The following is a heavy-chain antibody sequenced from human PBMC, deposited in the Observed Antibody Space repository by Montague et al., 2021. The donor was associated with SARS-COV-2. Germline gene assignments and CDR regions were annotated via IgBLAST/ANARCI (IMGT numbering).Heavy chain of an antibody. J-gene: IGHJ6*02. CDR3: ARVSGVYYYYYYGMDV. CDR1: GGSFSGYY. CDR2: INHSGST. D-gene: IGHD3-10*01. Sequence: SETLSLTCAVYGGSFSGYYWCWIRQPPGEGLEWIGEINHSGSTNYNPSLQSRVTISLDTSKNQFSLKLSSVTAADTAVSYCARVSGVYYYYYYGMDVWGQGTTVTVSS. V-gene: IGHV4-34*01.